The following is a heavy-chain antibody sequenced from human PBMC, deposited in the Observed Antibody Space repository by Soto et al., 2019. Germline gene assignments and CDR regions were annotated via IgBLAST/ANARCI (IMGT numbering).Heavy chain of an antibody. CDR3: ARVKLGPAASLYAFDI. CDR1: GGSISSYY. D-gene: IGHD2-2*01. CDR2: IYYSGST. J-gene: IGHJ3*02. Sequence: SETLSLTCTVSGGSISSYYWSWIRQPPGKGLEWIGYIYYSGSTNYNPSLKSRVTISVDTSKNQFSLKLSSVTAADTAVYYCARVKLGPAASLYAFDIWGQGTMVTVSS. V-gene: IGHV4-59*01.